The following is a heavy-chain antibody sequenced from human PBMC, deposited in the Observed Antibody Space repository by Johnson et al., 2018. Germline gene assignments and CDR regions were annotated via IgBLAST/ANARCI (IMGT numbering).Heavy chain of an antibody. Sequence: QVQLQQWGAGLLKHSETLSLTCTVSGGSISSYFWSWIRQPPGKGLEWMGYIYYSGSTNYNPSLKSRVIIAVDTSKNQSSLKLSYVTAADTAVYYCARVGEWELGDGMSIWGQGTMVTVSS. D-gene: IGHD1-26*01. V-gene: IGHV4-59*01. CDR1: GGSISSYF. J-gene: IGHJ3*02. CDR2: IYYSGST. CDR3: ARVGEWELGDGMSI.